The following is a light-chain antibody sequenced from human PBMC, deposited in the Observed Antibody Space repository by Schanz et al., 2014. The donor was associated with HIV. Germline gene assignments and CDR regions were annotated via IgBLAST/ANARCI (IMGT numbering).Light chain of an antibody. CDR1: SMAFSSSNF. J-gene: IGLJ3*02. CDR3: SSYAANSNVL. V-gene: IGLV2-14*03. Sequence: QSALTQPTSVSGSPGQSITISCTGASMAFSSSNFVSWYQQHPGEAPRLIIYDVTSRPSGVSNRFSGSKSGNTASLTISGLQAEDEADYYCSSYAANSNVLFGGGTKLTVL. CDR2: DVT.